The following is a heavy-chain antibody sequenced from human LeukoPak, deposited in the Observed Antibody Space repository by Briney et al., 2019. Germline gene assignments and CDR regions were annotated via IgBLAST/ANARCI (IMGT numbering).Heavy chain of an antibody. D-gene: IGHD6-6*01. J-gene: IGHJ4*02. CDR2: IYYSGNT. V-gene: IGHV4-39*01. CDR3: ARQSVRAIAIAARPGNYCDY. CDR1: GGSISSSSDY. Sequence: SETLSLTCTVSGGSISSSSDYWGWIRQPPGKGLEWIGSIYYSGNTYYNPSLKSRVTISLDTSKNQFSLKLSSVTAADSAMYYCARQSVRAIAIAARPGNYCDYWGQGTLVTVSS.